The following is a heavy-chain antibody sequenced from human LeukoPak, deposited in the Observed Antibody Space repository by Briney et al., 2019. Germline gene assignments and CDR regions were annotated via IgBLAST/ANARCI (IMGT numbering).Heavy chain of an antibody. D-gene: IGHD7-27*01. V-gene: IGHV1-69*05. Sequence: SVKVSCKASGGTFSSYAISWVRQAPGQGLEWMGGIIPIFGTANYAQKFQGRVTITTDESTSTAYMELRSLRFDDAAVYYCARDFAWGSGGAPIDDNWLDPWGQGTLVTVSS. CDR2: IIPIFGTA. CDR3: ARDFAWGSGGAPIDDNWLDP. CDR1: GGTFSSYA. J-gene: IGHJ5*02.